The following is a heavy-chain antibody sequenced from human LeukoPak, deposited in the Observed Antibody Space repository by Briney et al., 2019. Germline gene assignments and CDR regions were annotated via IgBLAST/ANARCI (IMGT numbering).Heavy chain of an antibody. D-gene: IGHD3-16*01. V-gene: IGHV3-74*01. Sequence: GGSLRLSCAASGFTFSSYWMHWVRQAPGRGLVWVSRINSDGSSTSYADSVKGRFTISRDNAKNTLYLQMNSLRAEDTAVYYCARAGWEGGGLGGVDYWGQGTLVTVSS. CDR2: INSDGSST. CDR1: GFTFSSYW. CDR3: ARAGWEGGGLGGVDY. J-gene: IGHJ4*02.